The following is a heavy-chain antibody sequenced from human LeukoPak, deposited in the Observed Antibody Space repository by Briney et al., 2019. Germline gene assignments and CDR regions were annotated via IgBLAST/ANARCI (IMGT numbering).Heavy chain of an antibody. Sequence: ASVKVSCKASGYTFTGYYMHWVRQAPGQGLEWMGWINPNSGGTNYAQKFQGRVTMTRDTSISTAYMELSRLRSDDTAVYYCARDRAMENWFDPWGQGTLVTVSS. V-gene: IGHV1-2*02. D-gene: IGHD5-18*01. CDR1: GYTFTGYY. J-gene: IGHJ5*02. CDR3: ARDRAMENWFDP. CDR2: INPNSGGT.